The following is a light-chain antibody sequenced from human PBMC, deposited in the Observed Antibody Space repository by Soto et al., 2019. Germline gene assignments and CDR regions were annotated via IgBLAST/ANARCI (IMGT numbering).Light chain of an antibody. V-gene: IGKV3-15*01. J-gene: IGKJ5*01. CDR2: DAS. CDR1: EVVTTN. CDR3: QQYSNWPPIT. Sequence: EIVMTQSPDTLSLSPGERATLSCRASEVVTTNLAWYQQKPGQAPRLLIYDASTRAAGIPARFSGSGSGTEFTLTISSLLSEDFAVYYCQQYSNWPPITFGQGTRLEI.